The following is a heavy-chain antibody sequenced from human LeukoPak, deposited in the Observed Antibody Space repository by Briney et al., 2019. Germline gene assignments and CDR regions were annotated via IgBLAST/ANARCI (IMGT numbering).Heavy chain of an antibody. J-gene: IGHJ4*02. V-gene: IGHV3-23*01. D-gene: IGHD1-26*01. CDR3: AKTGGTYYGSDY. CDR1: GFTFSSYG. CDR2: ISGSGSTT. Sequence: GGSLRLSCAASGFTFSSYGMHWVRQAPGKGLEWVSSISGSGSTTYYADTVKGRFTISRDNSKNTLYLQMNSLRGEDTALYYCAKTGGTYYGSDYWGQGTLVTVSS.